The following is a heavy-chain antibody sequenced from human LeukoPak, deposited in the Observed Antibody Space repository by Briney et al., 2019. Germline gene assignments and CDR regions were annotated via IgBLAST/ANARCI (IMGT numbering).Heavy chain of an antibody. V-gene: IGHV4-61*01. D-gene: IGHD6-19*01. CDR1: GYSISSGYY. J-gene: IGHJ3*02. Sequence: SETLSLTCTVSGYSISSGYYWSWIRQPPGKGLEWIGYIYYSGSTNYNPSLKSRVTISVDTSKNQFSLKLSSVTAADTAVYYCARGGSRGAFDIWGQGTMVTVSS. CDR2: IYYSGST. CDR3: ARGGSRGAFDI.